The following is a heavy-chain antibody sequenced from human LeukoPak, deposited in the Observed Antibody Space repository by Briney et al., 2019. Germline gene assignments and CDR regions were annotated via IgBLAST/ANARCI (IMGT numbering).Heavy chain of an antibody. CDR3: ARGLNSRKSGRRFDVFEI. CDR1: GGSFSGIF. V-gene: IGHV4-34*01. D-gene: IGHD6-13*01. J-gene: IGHJ3*02. Sequence: SETLSLTCGVYGGSFSGIFWSWIRQSPGKGLEWIGEINHRGITTYNPSLKSRVTISGDTAKNQFSLNLTSLTAADTAVYYCARGLNSRKSGRRFDVFEIWGQGTMVTVSS. CDR2: INHRGIT.